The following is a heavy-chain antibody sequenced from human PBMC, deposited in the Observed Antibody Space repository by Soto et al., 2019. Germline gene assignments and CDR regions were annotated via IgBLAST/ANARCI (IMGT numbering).Heavy chain of an antibody. V-gene: IGHV4-31*03. D-gene: IGHD3-9*01. Sequence: QVKLQESGPGLVKPSQTLSLTCTVSGGSIGSDGYYWSWIRQHPEKGLEWIGYIHYSGTTHYSPPLKSRVTLSVDNSKSQFSLRLTSVTAADTAVYYCARVDRYYYYGMDVWGQGTAVTVSS. CDR3: ARVDRYYYYGMDV. J-gene: IGHJ6*02. CDR2: IHYSGTT. CDR1: GGSIGSDGYY.